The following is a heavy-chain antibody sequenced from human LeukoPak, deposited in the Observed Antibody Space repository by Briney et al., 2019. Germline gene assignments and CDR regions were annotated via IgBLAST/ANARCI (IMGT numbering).Heavy chain of an antibody. D-gene: IGHD4-23*01. J-gene: IGHJ4*02. CDR2: ISSSDSTI. V-gene: IGHV3-48*03. CDR3: ARDYGSSSPFDY. Sequence: PGGSLRLSCAASGFTFSSYEMHWVRQAPGKGLEWVSYISSSDSTIYYADSVKGRFTISRDNAKSSLYLQMNSLRAEDTAVYYCARDYGSSSPFDYWGQGTLVTVSS. CDR1: GFTFSSYE.